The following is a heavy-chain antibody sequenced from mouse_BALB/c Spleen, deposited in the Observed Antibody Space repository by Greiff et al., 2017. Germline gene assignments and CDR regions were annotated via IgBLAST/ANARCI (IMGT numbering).Heavy chain of an antibody. CDR3: ARDDYEGYYAMDY. CDR1: GDSITSGY. J-gene: IGHJ4*01. D-gene: IGHD2-4*01. V-gene: IGHV3-8*02. CDR2: ISYSGST. Sequence: VQLQQSGPSLVKPSQTLSLTCSVTGDSITSGYWNWIRKFPGNKLEYMGYISYSGSTYYNPSLKSRISITRDTSKNQYYLQLNSVTTEDTATYYCARDDYEGYYAMDYWGQGTSVTVSS.